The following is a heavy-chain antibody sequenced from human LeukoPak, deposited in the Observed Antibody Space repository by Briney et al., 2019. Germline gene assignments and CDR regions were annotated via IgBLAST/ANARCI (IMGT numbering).Heavy chain of an antibody. D-gene: IGHD6-19*01. V-gene: IGHV1-69*05. CDR2: IIPIFGTA. Sequence: GASVKVSCKASGGTFTSYAISWVRQAPGQGLEWMGGIIPIFGTANYAQKFQGRVTITTDESTSTAYMELSSLRSADTAVYYCARHPTLSSAWYTWFDPWGQGTLVTVSS. J-gene: IGHJ5*02. CDR3: ARHPTLSSAWYTWFDP. CDR1: GGTFTSYA.